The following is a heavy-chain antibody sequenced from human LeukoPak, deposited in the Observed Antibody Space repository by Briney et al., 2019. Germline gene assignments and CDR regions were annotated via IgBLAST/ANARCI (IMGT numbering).Heavy chain of an antibody. V-gene: IGHV1-69*13. CDR3: ARDSDGNYGYYYYGTDV. D-gene: IGHD4-17*01. CDR2: IIPIFGTA. CDR1: GGTFSSYA. Sequence: ASVKVSCKASGGTFSSYAISWVRQAPGQGLEWMGGIIPIFGTANYAQKFQGRVTITADESTSTAYMELSSLRSEDTAVYCCARDSDGNYGYYYYGTDVWGQGTTVTVSS. J-gene: IGHJ6*02.